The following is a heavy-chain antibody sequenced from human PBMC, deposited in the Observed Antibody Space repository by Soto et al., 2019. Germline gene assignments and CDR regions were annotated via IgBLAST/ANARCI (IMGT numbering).Heavy chain of an antibody. V-gene: IGHV3-23*01. CDR1: GFTFSSYA. CDR3: ARGGYCSGGNCWASDY. Sequence: PGGSLRLSCAASGFTFSSYAMSWVRQAPGKGLEWVSAISGSGGSTYYADSVKGRFTISRDNSKNTLYLQMNSLRAEDTAVYYCARGGYCSGGNCWASDYWGRGTLVTVSS. D-gene: IGHD2-15*01. J-gene: IGHJ4*02. CDR2: ISGSGGST.